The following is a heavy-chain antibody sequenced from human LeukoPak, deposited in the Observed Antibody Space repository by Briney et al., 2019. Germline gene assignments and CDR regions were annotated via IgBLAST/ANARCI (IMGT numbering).Heavy chain of an antibody. CDR2: INDSGST. D-gene: IGHD2-15*01. V-gene: IGHV4-34*01. J-gene: IGHJ5*01. CDR3: ARVLRSFCSGGSCYSDCFDS. Sequence: PSETLSLTCAVYGGSFRGYYWSWIRQSPGKGLEWVGEINDSGSTNYKSSLKSRVTVSVETSKNQFSLKVSSVTAADTAVYYCARVLRSFCSGGSCYSDCFDSWGQGTLVTVSS. CDR1: GGSFRGYY.